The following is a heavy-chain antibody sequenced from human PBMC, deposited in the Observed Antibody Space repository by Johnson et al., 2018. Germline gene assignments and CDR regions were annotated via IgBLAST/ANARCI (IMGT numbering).Heavy chain of an antibody. CDR1: GFTFSNYG. J-gene: IGHJ6*02. CDR2: ISDDGSNK. V-gene: IGHV3-30*03. D-gene: IGHD3-3*01. CDR3: ASEMGIIRANYYYYGMDV. Sequence: QVQLVESGGGVVQPGRSLRLSCAASGFTFSNYGMHWVRQAPGKGREGVAGISDDGSNKSYADSVQGRFTTSRDNSKNTLYLQMNSQRAEDTAVYYCASEMGIIRANYYYYGMDVWGQGTTVTVSS.